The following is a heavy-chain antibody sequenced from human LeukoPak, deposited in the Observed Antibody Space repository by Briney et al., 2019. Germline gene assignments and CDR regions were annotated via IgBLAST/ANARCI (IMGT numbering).Heavy chain of an antibody. V-gene: IGHV4-4*02. J-gene: IGHJ4*02. D-gene: IGHD1-14*01. CDR3: ARDQTLTGGFNH. CDR2: IYYNGGT. Sequence: SETLSLTCAISGGSISSSNWRTWVRQPPGKGLEWIGYIYYNGGTFYTPSLKSRVTISIDRSENKFALRLNSVTAADTAVYYCARDQTLTGGFNHWGQGILVTVSS. CDR1: GGSISSSNW.